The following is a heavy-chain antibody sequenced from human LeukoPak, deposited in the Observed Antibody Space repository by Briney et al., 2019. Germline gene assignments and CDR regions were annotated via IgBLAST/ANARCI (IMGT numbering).Heavy chain of an antibody. D-gene: IGHD6-13*01. Sequence: SETLSLTCTVSGGSISSYYWSWIRQPPGKGLEWIGYIYYSGSTNYNPSLKSRVTISVDTSKNQFSLKLSSVTAADTAVYYCARFSGSTSYSSSPPDYWGQGTLVTVSS. J-gene: IGHJ4*02. CDR3: ARFSGSTSYSSSPPDY. V-gene: IGHV4-59*08. CDR2: IYYSGST. CDR1: GGSISSYY.